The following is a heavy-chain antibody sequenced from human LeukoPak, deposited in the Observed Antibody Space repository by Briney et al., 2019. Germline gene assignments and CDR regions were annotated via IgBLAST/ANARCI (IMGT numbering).Heavy chain of an antibody. Sequence: SETLSLTCTVSGGSISSYCWGWIRQPAGKGLEWIGRIYTSGSTNYNPSLKSRVTMSVGTSKNQFSLKLSSVTAADTAVYYCARVGVVPAATFNYYYYYMDVWGKGTTVTVSS. CDR1: GGSISSYC. V-gene: IGHV4-4*07. CDR3: ARVGVVPAATFNYYYYYMDV. D-gene: IGHD2-2*01. CDR2: IYTSGST. J-gene: IGHJ6*03.